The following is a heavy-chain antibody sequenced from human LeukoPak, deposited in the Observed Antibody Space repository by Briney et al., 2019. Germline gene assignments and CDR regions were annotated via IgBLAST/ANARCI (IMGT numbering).Heavy chain of an antibody. CDR1: GFTFSSYA. CDR2: ISYDGSNK. V-gene: IGHV3-30-3*01. CDR3: AGGLVPGY. D-gene: IGHD3-9*01. J-gene: IGHJ4*02. Sequence: GGSLRLSCAASGFTFSSYAMHWVRQAPGKGLEWVAVISYDGSNKYYADSVKGRFTISRDNSKNTLYLQMNSLRAEDTAVYYCAGGLVPGYWGQGTLVTVSS.